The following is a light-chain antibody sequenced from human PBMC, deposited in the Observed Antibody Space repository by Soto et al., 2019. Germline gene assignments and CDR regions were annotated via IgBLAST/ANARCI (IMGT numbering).Light chain of an antibody. CDR2: EVS. CDR1: SSDVGGFNY. J-gene: IGLJ1*01. CDR3: SSYTSISTYV. V-gene: IGLV2-14*01. Sequence: QSVLSQPASVSGSPGQSITISCTATSSDVGGFNYVSWVQQHPGKAPKLMIYEVSNRPSGVSNRFSGSKSGNTASLTISGLQAEDEADYYCSSYTSISTYVFGPGTKVTVL.